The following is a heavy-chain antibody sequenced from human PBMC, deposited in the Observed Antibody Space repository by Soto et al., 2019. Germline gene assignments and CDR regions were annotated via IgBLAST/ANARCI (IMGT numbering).Heavy chain of an antibody. CDR3: TTDSYITSIIVRFDY. D-gene: IGHD3-22*01. CDR2: SRNKAKSYST. J-gene: IGHJ4*01. Sequence: PGGSLRLSCAASGFTFSDHYMGWVRQAPGKGLEWVARSRNKAKSYSTDHAASVKGRFTISRDVSKKSVYLQMNSLKTEDTALYYCTTDSYITSIIVRFDYWGHGTLVTVSS. CDR1: GFTFSDHY. V-gene: IGHV3-72*01.